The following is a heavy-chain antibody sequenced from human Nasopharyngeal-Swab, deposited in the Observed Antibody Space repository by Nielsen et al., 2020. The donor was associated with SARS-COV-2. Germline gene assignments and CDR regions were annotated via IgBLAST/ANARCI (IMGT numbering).Heavy chain of an antibody. J-gene: IGHJ6*02. CDR1: GFTFSDYY. V-gene: IGHV3-11*04. Sequence: GESLKTSCAASGFTFSDYYMSWIRQAPGKGLEWVSYISSSGSTIYYADSVKGRFTISRDNAKNSLYLQMNSLRAEDTAVYYCASLLWFGELPSDYYYYGMDVWGQGTTVTVSS. CDR3: ASLLWFGELPSDYYYYGMDV. D-gene: IGHD3-10*01. CDR2: ISSSGSTI.